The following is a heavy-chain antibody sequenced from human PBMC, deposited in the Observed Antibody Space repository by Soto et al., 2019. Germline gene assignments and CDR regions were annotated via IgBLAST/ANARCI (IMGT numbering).Heavy chain of an antibody. Sequence: EVQLVESGGGLVQPGGSLRLSCAASGFTFSSYWMSWVRQAPGKGLEWVANIKQDGSEKYYVDSVKGRFTISRDNAKNSPYLQMNSLRAEDTAVYYCARASAYGDYLYYYYYYMDVWGKGTTVTVSS. CDR2: IKQDGSEK. CDR1: GFTFSSYW. D-gene: IGHD4-17*01. CDR3: ARASAYGDYLYYYYYYMDV. V-gene: IGHV3-7*01. J-gene: IGHJ6*03.